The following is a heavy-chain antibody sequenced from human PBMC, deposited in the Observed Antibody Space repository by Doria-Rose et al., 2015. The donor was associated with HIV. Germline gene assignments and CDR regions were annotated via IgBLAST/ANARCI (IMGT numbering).Heavy chain of an antibody. V-gene: IGHV2-26*01. Sequence: SGPVLVKPTETLTLTCTVSGVSLSSPGMGVSWIRQPPGKALEWLADIFSDDKRSYKTSLKSRLTISRGTSKSQVVLTMTDMDPVDTATYYCARIKSSRWYHKYYFDFWGQGTLVIVS. CDR1: GVSLSSPGMG. CDR3: ARIKSSRWYHKYYFDF. D-gene: IGHD6-13*01. CDR2: IFSDDKR. J-gene: IGHJ4*02.